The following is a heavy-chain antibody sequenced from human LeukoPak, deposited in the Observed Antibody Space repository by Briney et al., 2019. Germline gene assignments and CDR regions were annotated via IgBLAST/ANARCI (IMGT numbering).Heavy chain of an antibody. V-gene: IGHV4-39*01. J-gene: IGHJ6*02. CDR3: ARGHYYYGMDV. CDR1: GGSISSSSYY. CDR2: IYYSGST. Sequence: SETLSLTCTVSGGSISSSSYYWGWIRQPPGKGLEWIGSIYYSGSTYYNPSLKSRVTISVDTSKNQFSLKLCSVTAADTAVYYCARGHYYYGMDVWGQGTTVTVSS.